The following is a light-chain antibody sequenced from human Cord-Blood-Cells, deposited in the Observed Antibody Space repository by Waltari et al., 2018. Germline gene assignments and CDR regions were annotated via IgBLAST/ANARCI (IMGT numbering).Light chain of an antibody. CDR2: LAS. Sequence: DIVLTQSPLSLPVTTGEPASISCRSAQRLLHSNGHNYLDLYLQKPGQSPQLLISLASNRAPGVPDRFSGSGSGTNFTLKISRVVAEDVGVYYCMQGLQTLSFGGGTKMEI. CDR3: MQGLQTLS. J-gene: IGKJ4*01. CDR1: QRLLHSNGHNY. V-gene: IGKV2-28*01.